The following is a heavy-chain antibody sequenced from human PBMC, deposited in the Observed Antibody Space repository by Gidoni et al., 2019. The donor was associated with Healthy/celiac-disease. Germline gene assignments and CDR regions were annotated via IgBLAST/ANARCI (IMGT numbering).Heavy chain of an antibody. D-gene: IGHD3-22*01. J-gene: IGHJ4*02. Sequence: CAASGFTFSSSAMSWVRQAPGKGLEWVSAISGSGGSTYYADSVKGRFTISRDNAKNTLYLQMNSLRAEDTAVDYCAKSQGYYDSSGYYYLGYWGQGTLVTVSS. CDR2: ISGSGGST. CDR1: GFTFSSSA. CDR3: AKSQGYYDSSGYYYLGY. V-gene: IGHV3-23*01.